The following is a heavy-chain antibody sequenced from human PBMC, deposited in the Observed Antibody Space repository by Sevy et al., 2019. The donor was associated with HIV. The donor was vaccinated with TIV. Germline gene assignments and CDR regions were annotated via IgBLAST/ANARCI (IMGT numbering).Heavy chain of an antibody. V-gene: IGHV4-59*13. J-gene: IGHJ4*02. CDR3: ARRYFYDSRGSTVFDY. CDR2: IYYSGST. D-gene: IGHD3-22*01. Sequence: SETLSLTCTVSGVSISSFYWSWIRQPPGKGLEWIGNIYYSGSTNYNPSLKSRVTTSVETSKNQFSLKLSSVTAADTAVYYCARRYFYDSRGSTVFDYWGQGTLVTVSS. CDR1: GVSISSFY.